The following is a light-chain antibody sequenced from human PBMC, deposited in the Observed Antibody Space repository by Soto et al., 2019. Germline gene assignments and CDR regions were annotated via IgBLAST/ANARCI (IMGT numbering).Light chain of an antibody. CDR2: GAS. J-gene: IGKJ1*01. V-gene: IGKV3-20*01. Sequence: EIVLTQSPGTLSLSPGERATLSCRASQSLSTNYLAWYQRKPGQAPRLLIYGASSRATDIPRRFSGSGSGIDFTLPITRLEPEHFAVYYCQQYGDSPPTFGQGTKV. CDR3: QQYGDSPPT. CDR1: QSLSTNY.